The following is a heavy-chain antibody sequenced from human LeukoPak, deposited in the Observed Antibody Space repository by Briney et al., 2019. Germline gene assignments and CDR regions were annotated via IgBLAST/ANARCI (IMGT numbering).Heavy chain of an antibody. V-gene: IGHV1-46*01. CDR2: INPSGGST. J-gene: IGHJ4*02. CDR1: GYTFTSYY. D-gene: IGHD3-10*01. Sequence: ASVKVSCKASGYTFTSYYMHWVRQAPGQGLEWMGIINPSGGSTSYAQKFQGRVTMTRDTSTSTVYMELSSLRSEDTAVYYCARDEAEYYGSGSYYGYFDYWGQGTLVTVSS. CDR3: ARDEAEYYGSGSYYGYFDY.